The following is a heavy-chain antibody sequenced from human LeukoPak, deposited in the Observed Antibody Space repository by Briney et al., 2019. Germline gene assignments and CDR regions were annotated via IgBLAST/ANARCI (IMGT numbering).Heavy chain of an antibody. J-gene: IGHJ4*02. V-gene: IGHV4-30-2*01. CDR1: GGSISSGGYY. D-gene: IGHD4-23*01. CDR2: IYHSGST. Sequence: SETLSLTCTVSGGSISSGGYYWSWIRQPPGKGLEWIGYIYHSGSTYYNPSLKSRVTISVDTSKNQFSLKLSSVTAADTAVYYYARDLGNYGGNSESSPFDYWGQGTLVTVSS. CDR3: ARDLGNYGGNSESSPFDY.